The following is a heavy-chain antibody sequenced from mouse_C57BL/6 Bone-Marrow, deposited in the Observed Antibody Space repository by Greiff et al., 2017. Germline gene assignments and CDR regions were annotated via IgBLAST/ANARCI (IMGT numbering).Heavy chain of an antibody. CDR3: ARNYECYMHH. V-gene: IGHV1-69*01. CDR2: IDPSDSYT. D-gene: IGHD2-4*01. J-gene: IGHJ4*01. CDR1: GYTFTSYW. Sequence: QVQLQQPGAELVMPGASVKLSCKASGYTFTSYWMHWVKQRPGQGLEWIGEIDPSDSYTNYNQKFKGKSTLTVDKSSSTAYMQLNSLTSGDSAVYFCARNYECYMHHWGRGPSVSVSS.